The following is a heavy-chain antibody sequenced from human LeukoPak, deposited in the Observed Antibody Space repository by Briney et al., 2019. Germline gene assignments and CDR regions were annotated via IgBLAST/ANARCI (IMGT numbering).Heavy chain of an antibody. Sequence: GGSLRLSCAASGFTFSSYGMHWVRQAPDKGLEWVALISYGGTNKYYTDSVKGRFTISRDDSESTLYLQMNSLRAEDTAVYYCAKDQGSYCTITTCEGAFDIWGQGTMVTVSS. V-gene: IGHV3-30*18. D-gene: IGHD2-2*01. CDR2: ISYGGTNK. J-gene: IGHJ3*02. CDR1: GFTFSSYG. CDR3: AKDQGSYCTITTCEGAFDI.